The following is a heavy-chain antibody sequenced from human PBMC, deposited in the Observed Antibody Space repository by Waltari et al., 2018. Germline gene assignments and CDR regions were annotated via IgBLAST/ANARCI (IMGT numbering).Heavy chain of an antibody. J-gene: IGHJ5*02. D-gene: IGHD6-6*01. CDR1: GYSISSGYY. Sequence: QVQLQESGPGLVKPSETLSLTCAVSGYSISSGYYWGWIRQPPVKGLEWIGSIYHIGSPSYNPSLTRRVTMVVDTSKTQFPLKLGAVTAADTSVYYCARRGSSSSWFDPWGQGTLVTVSS. V-gene: IGHV4-38-2*01. CDR3: ARRGSSSSWFDP. CDR2: IYHIGSP.